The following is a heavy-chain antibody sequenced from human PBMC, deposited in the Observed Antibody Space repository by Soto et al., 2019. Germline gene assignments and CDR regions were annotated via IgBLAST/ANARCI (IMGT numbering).Heavy chain of an antibody. CDR1: GFIFSSYG. CDR3: ATHVHCGGGSCSWSEGFDY. Sequence: QVQLVESGGGVVQPGRSLRLSCAASGFIFSSYGMHWVRQAPGKGLEWVAVISYEGSHTYYADSVKGRFTITRDNSKNTLYLQMNSLRPEATAVYYCATHVHCGGGSCSWSEGFDYWGQGTLLTVSS. V-gene: IGHV3-30*03. CDR2: ISYEGSHT. D-gene: IGHD2-15*01. J-gene: IGHJ4*02.